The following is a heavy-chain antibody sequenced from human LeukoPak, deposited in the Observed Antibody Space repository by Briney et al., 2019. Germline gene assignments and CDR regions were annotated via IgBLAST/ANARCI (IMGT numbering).Heavy chain of an antibody. J-gene: IGHJ3*02. CDR3: ARGSGVARDAFDI. CDR2: IYYSGST. V-gene: IGHV4-59*01. CDR1: GGSISSYY. D-gene: IGHD7-27*01. Sequence: SETLTPPGTVSGGSISSYYWSWIRQPPGKGLEWIGYIYYSGSTNYNPSLKSRLTVSIDTSKNQVSLKLSSVTAADTAVYFCARGSGVARDAFDIWTERPMVTVSS.